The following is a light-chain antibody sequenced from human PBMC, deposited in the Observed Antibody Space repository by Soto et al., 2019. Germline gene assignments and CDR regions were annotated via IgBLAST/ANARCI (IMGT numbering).Light chain of an antibody. V-gene: IGKV3-11*01. J-gene: IGKJ5*01. CDR3: QQHSNWPPIT. CDR2: DAS. CDR1: QSVSID. Sequence: EIVLTQSPATLALFPGERATLSCRASQSVSIDLAGYQQQPGQAPRLLVYDASNRATGIPARFSGSGSGTAFTPTISSLEAEDFAVYYGQQHSNWPPITFGQGTR.